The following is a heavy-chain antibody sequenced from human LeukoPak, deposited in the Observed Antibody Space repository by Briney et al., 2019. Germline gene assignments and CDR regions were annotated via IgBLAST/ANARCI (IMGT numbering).Heavy chain of an antibody. CDR3: ARDPAAAGIVDY. J-gene: IGHJ4*02. D-gene: IGHD6-13*01. Sequence: GGSLRLSCAASGFTFSSYAMHWVRQAPGKGLQCVAVISYDGSNKYYADSVKGRFTISRDNSKNTLYLQMNSLRAEDTAVYYCARDPAAAGIVDYWGQGTLVTVSS. CDR2: ISYDGSNK. CDR1: GFTFSSYA. V-gene: IGHV3-30*04.